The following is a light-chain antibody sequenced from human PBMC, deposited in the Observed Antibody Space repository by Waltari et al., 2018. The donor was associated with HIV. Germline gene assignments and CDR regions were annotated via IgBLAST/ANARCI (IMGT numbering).Light chain of an antibody. CDR2: QDT. V-gene: IGLV3-1*01. CDR3: QVWDNNNAV. J-gene: IGLJ2*01. Sequence: SYELTQPPSMSVSPGQTAIIACSGDKLWDKYVCWYQQRPGQSPVMVMYQDTERPSGVPERFSGSISGDTASRTISWTQPLDEAAYYCQVWDNNNAVFGGGTKLTVL. CDR1: KLWDKY.